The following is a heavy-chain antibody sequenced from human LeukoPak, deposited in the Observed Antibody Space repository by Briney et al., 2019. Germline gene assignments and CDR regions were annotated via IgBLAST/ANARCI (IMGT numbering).Heavy chain of an antibody. J-gene: IGHJ5*02. V-gene: IGHV4-61*02. Sequence: SQTLSLTCTVSGGSISSGSYYWSWIRQPAGKGLEWIGRIYTSGSTNYNPSLKSRVTISVDTSKNQFSLKLSSVTAADTAVYYCARWGCSSTSCHKYWFDPWGQGTLVTVSS. CDR1: GGSISSGSYY. CDR2: IYTSGST. CDR3: ARWGCSSTSCHKYWFDP. D-gene: IGHD2-2*01.